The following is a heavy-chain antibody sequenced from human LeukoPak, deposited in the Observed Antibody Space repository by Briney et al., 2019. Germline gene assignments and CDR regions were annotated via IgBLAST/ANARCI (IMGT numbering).Heavy chain of an antibody. J-gene: IGHJ4*02. CDR3: ANPYSGWTSFNY. Sequence: GGSLRLSCAASGLTFRSYAVSWVRQAPGKGLEWVSGISGSGGSTYYADSVKGRFTISRDNSKNTLYLQMNSLRVEDTAMYYCANPYSGWTSFNYWGQGTLVTVSS. CDR1: GLTFRSYA. D-gene: IGHD6-19*01. CDR2: ISGSGGST. V-gene: IGHV3-23*01.